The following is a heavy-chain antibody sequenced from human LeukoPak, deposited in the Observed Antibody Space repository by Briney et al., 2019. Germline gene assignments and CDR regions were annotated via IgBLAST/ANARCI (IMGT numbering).Heavy chain of an antibody. CDR2: ISYDRSNK. V-gene: IGHV3-30-3*01. J-gene: IGHJ4*02. CDR1: GFTFSSYA. Sequence: GGSLRLSCAASGFTFSSYAMHWVRQAPGKGLEWVAVISYDRSNKYYADSVKGRFTISRDNSKNTLYLQMNSLRAEDTAVYYCARQSIGNYNAVGFDYWGQGTLVTVSS. D-gene: IGHD1-26*01. CDR3: ARQSIGNYNAVGFDY.